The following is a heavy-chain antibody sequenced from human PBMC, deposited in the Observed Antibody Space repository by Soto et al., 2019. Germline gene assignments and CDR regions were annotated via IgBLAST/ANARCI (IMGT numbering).Heavy chain of an antibody. V-gene: IGHV5-10-1*01. D-gene: IGHD2-2*02. Sequence: GESLKISCKGSGYSFTSYWISWVRQMPGKGLEWMGRIDPSDSYTNYSPSFQGHVTISADKSISTAYLQWSSLKASDTAMYYCARRSLGCSSTSCHIDYWGQGTLVTVSS. CDR1: GYSFTSYW. CDR3: ARRSLGCSSTSCHIDY. J-gene: IGHJ4*02. CDR2: IDPSDSYT.